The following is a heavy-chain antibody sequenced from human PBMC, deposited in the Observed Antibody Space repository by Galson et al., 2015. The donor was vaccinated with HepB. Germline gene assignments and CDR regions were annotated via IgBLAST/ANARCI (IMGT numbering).Heavy chain of an antibody. V-gene: IGHV3-7*03. CDR3: ARDLSIYDLPGCPYI. J-gene: IGHJ3*02. D-gene: IGHD3-3*01. CDR1: GFTFSSYW. Sequence: SLRLSCAASGFTFSSYWMSWVRQAPGKGLEWVANIKQDGSEKYYVDSVKGRFTISRDNAKNSLYLQMNSLRAEDTAVYYCARDLSIYDLPGCPYIWGQGTMVTVSS. CDR2: IKQDGSEK.